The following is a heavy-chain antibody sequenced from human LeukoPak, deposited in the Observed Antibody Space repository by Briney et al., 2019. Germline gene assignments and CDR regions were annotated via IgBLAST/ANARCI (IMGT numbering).Heavy chain of an antibody. V-gene: IGHV1-46*01. CDR3: ARNMVRDIVDV. J-gene: IGHJ6*02. D-gene: IGHD3-10*01. CDR2: INPSGGST. Sequence: ASVKVSCKASGYTLTSYYMHWVRQAPGQGLEWMGIINPSGGSTSYAQKFQGRVTMTRDTSTSTVYMELSSLRSEDTAVYYCARNMVRDIVDVWGQGTTVTVSS. CDR1: GYTLTSYY.